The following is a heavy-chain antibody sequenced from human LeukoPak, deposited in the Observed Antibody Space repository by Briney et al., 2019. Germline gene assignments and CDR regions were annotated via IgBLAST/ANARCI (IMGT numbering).Heavy chain of an antibody. Sequence: GGSLRLSCAASGFTFSSYSMNWVRRAPGKGLEWVSYISSSSSTIYYADSVKGRFTISRDNAKNSLYLQMNSLRAEDTAVYYCARGVPGDYWGQGTLVTVSS. J-gene: IGHJ4*02. D-gene: IGHD1-1*01. CDR3: ARGVPGDY. CDR2: ISSSSSTI. CDR1: GFTFSSYS. V-gene: IGHV3-48*01.